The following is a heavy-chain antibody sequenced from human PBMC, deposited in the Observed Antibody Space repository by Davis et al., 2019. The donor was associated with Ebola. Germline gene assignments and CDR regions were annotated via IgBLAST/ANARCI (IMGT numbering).Heavy chain of an antibody. CDR3: ARGRGNYAIDY. CDR1: GFTFSTYW. CDR2: IKEDGSQK. D-gene: IGHD1-7*01. V-gene: IGHV3-7*01. Sequence: GESLKISCAASGFTFSTYWMTWVRQAPGKGLEWVANIKEDGSQKNYVDSVKGRFIISRDNAKNSLYLQMNSLTAEDTAVYYCARGRGNYAIDYWGQGTLVIVSS. J-gene: IGHJ4*02.